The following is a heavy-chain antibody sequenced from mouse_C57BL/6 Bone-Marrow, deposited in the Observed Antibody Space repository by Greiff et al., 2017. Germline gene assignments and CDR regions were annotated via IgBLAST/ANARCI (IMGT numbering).Heavy chain of an antibody. CDR1: GFTFSSYG. Sequence: EVHLVESGGDLVKPGGSLKLSCAASGFTFSSYGMSWVRQTPDKRLEWVATISSGGSYTYYPDSVKGRFTISRDNAKNTLYLQMSSLKSEDTAMYYGARLPYYYGSSYGWVAYWGQGTLVTVSA. CDR2: ISSGGSYT. V-gene: IGHV5-6*01. D-gene: IGHD1-1*01. CDR3: ARLPYYYGSSYGWVAY. J-gene: IGHJ3*01.